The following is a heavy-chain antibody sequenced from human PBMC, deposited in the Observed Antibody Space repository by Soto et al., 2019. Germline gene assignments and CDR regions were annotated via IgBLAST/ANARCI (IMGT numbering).Heavy chain of an antibody. V-gene: IGHV1-69*13. D-gene: IGHD3-3*01. CDR3: ARGSHLYDFWSGRDY. Sequence: SVKVSCKASGYTFTNYGVTWARQAPGQGLEWMGGIIPIFGTANYAQKFQGRVTITADESTSTAYMELSSLRSEDTAVYYCARGSHLYDFWSGRDYWGQGTLVTVSS. CDR1: GYTFTNYG. CDR2: IIPIFGTA. J-gene: IGHJ4*02.